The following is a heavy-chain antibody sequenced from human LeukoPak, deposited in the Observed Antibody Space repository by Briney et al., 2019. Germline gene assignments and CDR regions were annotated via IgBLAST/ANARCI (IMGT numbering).Heavy chain of an antibody. CDR2: INPNSGGT. J-gene: IGHJ3*02. Sequence: ASVKVSCKASGYTFTGYYMHWVRQAPGQGLEWMGRINPNSGGTNYAQKFQGRVTMTRDTSISTAYMELSRLRSEDTAVYYCASISSGWYDAFDIWGQGTMVTVSS. CDR1: GYTFTGYY. V-gene: IGHV1-2*06. D-gene: IGHD6-19*01. CDR3: ASISSGWYDAFDI.